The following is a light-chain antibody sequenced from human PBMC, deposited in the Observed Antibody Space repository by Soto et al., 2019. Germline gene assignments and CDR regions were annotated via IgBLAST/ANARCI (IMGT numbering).Light chain of an antibody. CDR3: QKYNSASFT. J-gene: IGKJ3*01. CDR2: AAS. CDR1: QGISNY. V-gene: IGKV1-27*01. Sequence: DIQMTQSPSSLSASVGDRVTITCRASQGISNYLAWYQQKPGKVPKLLIYAASTLQSGVPPRFSGSGSGTDFTLTISSLQPEDVATYYCQKYNSASFTFGPGTKVDIK.